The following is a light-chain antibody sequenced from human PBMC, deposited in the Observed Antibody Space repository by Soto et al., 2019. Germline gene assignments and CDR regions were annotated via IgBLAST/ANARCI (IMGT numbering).Light chain of an antibody. Sequence: DVVMTQSPLSLPVTLGQPASISCRSSHGLLYSDGNTYLNWFHQRPGQSPRRLIYKASNRDSGVPDRFSGSGSGTDFALKISRVEAEDVGVYYCMQGSHWPTTFGQGTRLEIK. CDR2: KAS. CDR3: MQGSHWPTT. CDR1: HGLLYSDGNTY. V-gene: IGKV2-30*01. J-gene: IGKJ5*01.